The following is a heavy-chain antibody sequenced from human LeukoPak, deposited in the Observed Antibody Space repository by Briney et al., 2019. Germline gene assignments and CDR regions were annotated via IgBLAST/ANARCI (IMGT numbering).Heavy chain of an antibody. D-gene: IGHD3-10*01. V-gene: IGHV1-58*01. CDR3: AREKVIQYYYGMDV. CDR1: GFTFTSSA. Sequence: SVKVSCKASGFTFTSSAVQWVRQARGQRLEWIGWIVVGSGNTNYAQKFQERVTITRDMSTSTAYMELSSLRSEDTAVYYCAREKVIQYYYGMDVWGQGTTVTVSS. J-gene: IGHJ6*02. CDR2: IVVGSGNT.